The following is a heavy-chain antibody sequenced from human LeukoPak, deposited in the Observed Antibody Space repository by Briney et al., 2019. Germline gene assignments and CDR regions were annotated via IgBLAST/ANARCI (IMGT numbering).Heavy chain of an antibody. CDR2: ISSSSSYI. V-gene: IGHV3-21*01. CDR3: ARVGRRQLVNNWFDP. CDR1: GFTFSSYS. D-gene: IGHD6-13*01. J-gene: IGHJ5*02. Sequence: PGGSLRLSCAASGFTFSSYSMNWVRQAPGKGLEGVSSISSSSSYIYYADSVKGRLTISRDNAKNSLYLQMNSLRAEDTAVYYCARVGRRQLVNNWFDPWGQGTLVTVSS.